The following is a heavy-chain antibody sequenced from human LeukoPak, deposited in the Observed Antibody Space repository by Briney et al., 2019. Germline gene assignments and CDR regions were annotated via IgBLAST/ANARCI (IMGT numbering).Heavy chain of an antibody. V-gene: IGHV4-39*07. Sequence: SETLSLTCTVSGGSISSSSYYWGWIRQPPGKGLEWIGSIYYSGSTYYNPSLKSRVTISVDTSKNQFSLKLSSVTAADTAVYYCARDATTVKPFDYWGQGTMVTVSS. D-gene: IGHD4-17*01. CDR3: ARDATTVKPFDY. J-gene: IGHJ3*01. CDR1: GGSISSSSYY. CDR2: IYYSGST.